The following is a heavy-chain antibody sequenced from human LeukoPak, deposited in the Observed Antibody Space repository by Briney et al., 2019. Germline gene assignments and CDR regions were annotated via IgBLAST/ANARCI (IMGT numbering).Heavy chain of an antibody. Sequence: GGSPRLSCAASGFTFSSYSMNWVRQAPGKGLEWVSSISSSSSYIYYADSVKGRFTISRDNSKNTLDLEMNSLRAEDTAVYYCVREDILQSGSDFDIWGQGTMVTVSS. J-gene: IGHJ3*02. CDR2: ISSSSSYI. D-gene: IGHD3-9*01. CDR1: GFTFSSYS. CDR3: VREDILQSGSDFDI. V-gene: IGHV3-21*01.